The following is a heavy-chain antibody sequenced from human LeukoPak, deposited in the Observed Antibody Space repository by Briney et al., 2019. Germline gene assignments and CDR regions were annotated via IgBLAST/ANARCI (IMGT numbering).Heavy chain of an antibody. V-gene: IGHV3-33*06. CDR2: VWYDGANQ. D-gene: IGHD6-19*01. CDR3: AKRGAVAGTLSYYAMDV. Sequence: GGSLRLSCAASGFTFSNYGMHWVRQAPGKGLEWVAIVWYDGANQYYIGSVRGPFTISRDNSKNTLYLQMDSLRAEDTAVYYCAKRGAVAGTLSYYAMDVWGQGTTVTVS. CDR1: GFTFSNYG. J-gene: IGHJ6*02.